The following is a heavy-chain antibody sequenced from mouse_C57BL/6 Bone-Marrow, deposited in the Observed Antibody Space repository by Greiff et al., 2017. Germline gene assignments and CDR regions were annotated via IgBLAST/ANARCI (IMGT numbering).Heavy chain of an antibody. CDR3: ARSDYYGSSYHFDY. Sequence: QVQLQQPGAELVMPGASVKLSCKASGYTFTSYWMHWVKQRPGQGLEWIGEIDPSDSYTNYNQKFKGKSTLTEDKSSSTAYMQLSSPTSEDSAVYYCARSDYYGSSYHFDYWGQGTTLTVSS. CDR1: GYTFTSYW. J-gene: IGHJ2*01. D-gene: IGHD1-1*01. CDR2: IDPSDSYT. V-gene: IGHV1-69*01.